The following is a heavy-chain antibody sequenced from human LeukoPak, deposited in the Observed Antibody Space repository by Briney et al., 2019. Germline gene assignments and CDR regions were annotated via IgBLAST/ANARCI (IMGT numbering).Heavy chain of an antibody. D-gene: IGHD6-13*01. CDR3: ARHGPVPRSSWYQRETRADFDY. CDR2: IYYSGST. V-gene: IGHV4-39*01. J-gene: IGHJ4*02. CDR1: GGSISSSSYY. Sequence: SSETLSLTCTVSGGSISSSSYYWGWIRQPPGKGLEWIGSIYYSGSTYYNPSLKSRVTISVDTSKNQFSLKLSSVTAADTAVYYCARHGPVPRSSWYQRETRADFDYWGQGTLVTVSS.